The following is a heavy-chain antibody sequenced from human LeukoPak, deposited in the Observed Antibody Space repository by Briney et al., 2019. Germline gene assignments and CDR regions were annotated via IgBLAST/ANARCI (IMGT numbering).Heavy chain of an antibody. Sequence: ASVKVSCKASGYTFTSYAMHWVRQAPGQRLEWMGWINAGNGNTKYSQKFQGRVTITRDTSASTAYMELSSLRSEDTAVYYCARGATGFGELLDDYWGQGTLVTVSS. CDR3: ARGATGFGELLDDY. J-gene: IGHJ4*02. CDR2: INAGNGNT. V-gene: IGHV1-3*01. CDR1: GYTFTSYA. D-gene: IGHD3-10*01.